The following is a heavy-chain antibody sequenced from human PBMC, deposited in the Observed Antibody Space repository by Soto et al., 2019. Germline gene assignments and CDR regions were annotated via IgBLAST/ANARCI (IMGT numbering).Heavy chain of an antibody. CDR3: ARGTVLSIGEENYFDY. CDR2: INHSGST. D-gene: IGHD3-10*01. Sequence: QVQLQQWGAGLLKPSETLSLTCAVYGGSFSGYYWSWIRQPPGKGLEWIGEINHSGSTNYNPSLKGRVTISVDTSKNQFSLKLSSVTAADTAVYYCARGTVLSIGEENYFDYWGQGTLVTVSS. J-gene: IGHJ4*02. V-gene: IGHV4-34*01. CDR1: GGSFSGYY.